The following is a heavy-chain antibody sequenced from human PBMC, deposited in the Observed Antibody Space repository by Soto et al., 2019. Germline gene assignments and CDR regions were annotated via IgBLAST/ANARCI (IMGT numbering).Heavy chain of an antibody. CDR1: GYAFTSYT. CDR3: ARDTGSGLRVEPGIFEY. J-gene: IGHJ4*02. CDR2: INADNGDS. Sequence: QVQLVQSGAEVKKPGASVKVSCNPSGYAFTSYTMHWVRQAPGQGLEWMGWINADNGDSKYSQKFQGRVTITRDTSASIASMELSSLRAEDTAVYYCARDTGSGLRVEPGIFEYWGQGTLVTFSS. D-gene: IGHD1-26*01. V-gene: IGHV1-3*01.